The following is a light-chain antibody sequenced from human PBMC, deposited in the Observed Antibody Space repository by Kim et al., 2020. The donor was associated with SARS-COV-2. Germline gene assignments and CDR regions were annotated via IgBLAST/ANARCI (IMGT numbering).Light chain of an antibody. CDR1: QSVSSSY. V-gene: IGKV3-20*01. CDR2: GAS. CDR3: QQYGSSHPYT. J-gene: IGKJ2*01. Sequence: PGERATRPCCASQSVSSSYLAWKQQKPGQAPGLLIYGASSRATGVTDRFSGSGSGTDFTLTISRLEPEDFAVYYGQQYGSSHPYTFGQGTKLEI.